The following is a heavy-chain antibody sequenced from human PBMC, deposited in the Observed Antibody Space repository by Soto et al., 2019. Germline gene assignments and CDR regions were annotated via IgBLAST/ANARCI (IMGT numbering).Heavy chain of an antibody. CDR2: ISYDGSNK. Sequence: GGSLRLSCAASGFTFSSYGMHWVRQAPGKGLEWVAVISYDGSNKYYADSVKGRFTISRDNSKNTLYLQMNSLRAEDTAVYYCAKDPTFESGYYPHYYYGMDVWGQGTTVTVSS. D-gene: IGHD3-3*01. CDR1: GFTFSSYG. V-gene: IGHV3-30*18. CDR3: AKDPTFESGYYPHYYYGMDV. J-gene: IGHJ6*02.